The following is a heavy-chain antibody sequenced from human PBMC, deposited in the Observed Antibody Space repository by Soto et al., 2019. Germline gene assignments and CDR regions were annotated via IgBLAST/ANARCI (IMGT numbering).Heavy chain of an antibody. D-gene: IGHD3-9*01. CDR2: SNRDGSDT. CDR1: GFTFGGYW. V-gene: IGHV3-74*01. CDR3: AREYYGLLAGYYMEL. Sequence: GSLRLSCAALGFTFGGYWMHWVRQAPGKGLEWVSRSNRDGSDTNYADSVKGRFTVSRDNAKNTLFLQMNGLRAEDTAVYFCAREYYGLLAGYYMELWGQGTLVTVSS. J-gene: IGHJ4*02.